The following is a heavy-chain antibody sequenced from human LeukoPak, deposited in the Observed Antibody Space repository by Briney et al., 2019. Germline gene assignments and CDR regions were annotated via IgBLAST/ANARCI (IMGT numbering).Heavy chain of an antibody. CDR1: GFTFDDYG. D-gene: IGHD5-24*01. V-gene: IGHV3-7*01. CDR3: ARVSLMGPDAFDI. CDR2: IKQDGSEK. Sequence: PGGSLRLSCAASGFTFDDYGMSWVRQAPGKGLEWVANIKQDGSEKYYVGSVKGRFTISRDNALYLQMNSLRAEDTAVYYCARVSLMGPDAFDIWGQGTMVTVSS. J-gene: IGHJ3*02.